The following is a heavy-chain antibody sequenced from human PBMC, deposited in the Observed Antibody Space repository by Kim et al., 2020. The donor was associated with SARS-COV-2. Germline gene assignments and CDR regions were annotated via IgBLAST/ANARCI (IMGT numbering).Heavy chain of an antibody. CDR2: ISSNGGST. CDR1: GFTFSSYA. V-gene: IGHV3-64D*06. J-gene: IGHJ3*02. D-gene: IGHD3-22*01. Sequence: GGSLRLSCSASGFTFSSYAMHWVRQAPGKGLEYVSAISSNGGSTYYADSVKGRFTISRDNSKNTLYLQMSSLRAEDTAVYYCVSRPYYDSSGYILGTDAFDIWGQGTMVTVSS. CDR3: VSRPYYDSSGYILGTDAFDI.